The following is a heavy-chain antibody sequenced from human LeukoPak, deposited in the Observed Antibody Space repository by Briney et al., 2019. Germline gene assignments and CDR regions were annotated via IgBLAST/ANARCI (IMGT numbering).Heavy chain of an antibody. V-gene: IGHV4-34*01. CDR1: GGSFSGYY. Sequence: PSETLSLTCAVYGGSFSGYYWSWIRQPPGKGLEWIGEINHSGSTNYNPSLKSRVTISVDTSKNQFSLKLSSVTAADTAVYYCARYEWLRFGLDYWGQXTLVXVSS. J-gene: IGHJ4*02. CDR2: INHSGST. CDR3: ARYEWLRFGLDY. D-gene: IGHD5-12*01.